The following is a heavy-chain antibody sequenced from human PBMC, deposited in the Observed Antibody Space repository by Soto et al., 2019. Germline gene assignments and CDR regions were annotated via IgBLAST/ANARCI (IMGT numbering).Heavy chain of an antibody. D-gene: IGHD2-15*01. CDR1: GFTVSSNY. Sequence: GGSLRLSCAASGFTVSSNYMSWVRQAPGKGLEWVSVISSGGSTYYADSVKGRFTISRDNSKNTLYLQMNSLRAEDTAVYYCASTATGSYYYYGMDVWGQGTTVTVSS. V-gene: IGHV3-53*01. J-gene: IGHJ6*02. CDR2: ISSGGST. CDR3: ASTATGSYYYYGMDV.